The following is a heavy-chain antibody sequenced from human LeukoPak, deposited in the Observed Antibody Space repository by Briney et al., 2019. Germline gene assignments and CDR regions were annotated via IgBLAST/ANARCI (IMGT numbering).Heavy chain of an antibody. D-gene: IGHD6-13*01. Sequence: GRSLRLSCAASGFTFSSYGMHWVRQAPGKGLEWVAVIWYDGSNKYYADSVKGRFTISRDNSKNTLYLQMNSLRAEDTAVYYCARASSNWYGYYYGMDVWGQGTTVTVSS. CDR2: IWYDGSNK. CDR1: GFTFSSYG. V-gene: IGHV3-33*01. J-gene: IGHJ6*02. CDR3: ARASSNWYGYYYGMDV.